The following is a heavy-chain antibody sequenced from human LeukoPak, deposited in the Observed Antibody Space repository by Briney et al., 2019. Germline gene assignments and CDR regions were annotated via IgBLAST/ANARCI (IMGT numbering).Heavy chain of an antibody. V-gene: IGHV4-4*02. CDR1: GGSISSSNW. J-gene: IGHJ4*02. CDR3: ARDHRSRGWYKDYFDY. D-gene: IGHD6-19*01. Sequence: PSGTLSLTCAVSGGSISSSNWWSWVRQPPGKGLEWIGEIYHSGSTNYNPSLKSRVTISVDKSKNQFSLKLSSVTAADTAVYYCARDHRSRGWYKDYFDYWGQGTLVTVSS. CDR2: IYHSGST.